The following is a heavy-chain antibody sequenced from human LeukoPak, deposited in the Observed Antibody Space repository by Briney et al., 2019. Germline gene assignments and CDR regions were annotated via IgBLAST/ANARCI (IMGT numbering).Heavy chain of an antibody. Sequence: GGSLRLSCAASGFTFSSYAMSWVRQAPGKGREWVSAMSGSGGSTYYAASVKGRFTISRDNSKNTLYLQMNSLRAEDTAVYYCARPTIAAAGNFEYWGQGTLVTVSS. D-gene: IGHD6-13*01. V-gene: IGHV3-23*01. CDR2: MSGSGGST. J-gene: IGHJ4*02. CDR3: ARPTIAAAGNFEY. CDR1: GFTFSSYA.